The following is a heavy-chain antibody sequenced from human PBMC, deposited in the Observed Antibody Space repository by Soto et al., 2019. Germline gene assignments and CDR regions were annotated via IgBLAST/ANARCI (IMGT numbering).Heavy chain of an antibody. Sequence: QVQLEQSGAEVQKPGSSVKISCKASGGTLSDHGVSWLRQAPGQGLEWVGGTIPVFNSAKYAPKFQGRVTIAADKSTNIAYMELGSLRSDDTAFYYCARGVYGSGNYYTGPSAFDLWGQGTLVIVSS. CDR1: GGTLSDHG. J-gene: IGHJ3*01. V-gene: IGHV1-69*06. CDR3: ARGVYGSGNYYTGPSAFDL. D-gene: IGHD3-10*01. CDR2: TIPVFNSA.